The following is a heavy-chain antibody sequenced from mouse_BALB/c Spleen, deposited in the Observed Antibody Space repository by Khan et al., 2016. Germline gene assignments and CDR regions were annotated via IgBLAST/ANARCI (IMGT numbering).Heavy chain of an antibody. V-gene: IGHV5-4*02. CDR3: ARTYGNYGYFDV. CDR1: GFTFSDYY. Sequence: EVELVESGGGLVKPGGSLKLSCAASGFTFSDYYMYWVRQTPEKRLEWVATISDGGSYTYYPDSVKGRLPISRDNAKNNLYLQMSSLKSEDTAMYYCARTYGNYGYFDVWGAGTTVTVSS. J-gene: IGHJ1*01. D-gene: IGHD2-1*01. CDR2: ISDGGSYT.